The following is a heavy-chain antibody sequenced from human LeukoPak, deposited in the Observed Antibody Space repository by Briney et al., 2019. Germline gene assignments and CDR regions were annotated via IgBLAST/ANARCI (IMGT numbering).Heavy chain of an antibody. CDR3: TTGKIEAAFDI. CDR1: GFTFSSYA. J-gene: IGHJ3*02. V-gene: IGHV3-23*01. D-gene: IGHD3-22*01. CDR2: ISGSGGST. Sequence: HSGGSLRLSCAASGFTFSSYAMSWVRQAPGKGLEWVSAISGSGGSTYYADSVKGRFTISRDNSKNTLYLQMNSLRAEDTAVYYCTTGKIEAAFDIWGQGTMVTVSS.